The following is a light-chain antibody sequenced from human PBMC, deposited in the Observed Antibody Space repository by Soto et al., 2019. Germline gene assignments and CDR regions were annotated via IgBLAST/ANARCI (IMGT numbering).Light chain of an antibody. V-gene: IGLV2-14*01. CDR3: TSYTSSTTLV. Sequence: QSVLTQPASVSGSPGQSITISCTGTSSDVGGYKYVFWYQQHPGKAPKLMIYAVSNRPSGVSNRFSGSKSGSTASLTISGLQAEDEGDYYCTSYTSSTTLVFGGGTKLTVL. J-gene: IGLJ2*01. CDR2: AVS. CDR1: SSDVGGYKY.